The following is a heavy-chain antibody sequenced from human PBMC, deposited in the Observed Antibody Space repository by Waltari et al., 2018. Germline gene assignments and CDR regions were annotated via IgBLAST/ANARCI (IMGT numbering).Heavy chain of an antibody. V-gene: IGHV5-51*01. Sequence: EVQLVQSGAEVKKPGDSLKIYCKGSGYSFTSYWIGWVRQLPGKGLEWLGFIYPCDADTRYRPSSQGQVTIAADKSISTAYLQWSSLKASDPAMYYCASTYSSRGRNWFDPWGQGTLVTVSS. D-gene: IGHD6-13*01. CDR2: IYPCDADT. CDR1: GYSFTSYW. CDR3: ASTYSSRGRNWFDP. J-gene: IGHJ5*02.